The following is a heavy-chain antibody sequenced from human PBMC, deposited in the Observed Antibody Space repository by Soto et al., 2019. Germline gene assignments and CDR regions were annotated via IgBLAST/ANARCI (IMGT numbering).Heavy chain of an antibody. D-gene: IGHD6-25*01. CDR2: IFYSGSA. Sequence: SETLSLTCSVSGGSISNPIYYWAWIRQPPGKGLEWIGSIFYSGSAYYNPSLKSRVTMSVDTSQNQFSLKLSSVTAADTAVYYCARVGSDYWGQGTLVTVSS. CDR3: ARVGSDY. J-gene: IGHJ4*02. V-gene: IGHV4-39*01. CDR1: GGSISNPIYY.